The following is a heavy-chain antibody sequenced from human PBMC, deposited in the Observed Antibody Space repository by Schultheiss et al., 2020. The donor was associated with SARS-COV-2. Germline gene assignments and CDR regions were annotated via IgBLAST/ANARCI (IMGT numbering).Heavy chain of an antibody. Sequence: GGSLRLSCEASGFTFSSYAMSWVRQAPWKGLEWVSAISGSGGSTYYADSVKGGYTISRDNSKNTLYLQMNSLRAEDTAVYYCAKRLALTYYYDSSGGDAFDNWDQGTMVTISS. D-gene: IGHD3-22*01. CDR1: GFTFSSYA. J-gene: IGHJ3*02. CDR2: ISGSGGST. V-gene: IGHV3-23*01. CDR3: AKRLALTYYYDSSGGDAFDN.